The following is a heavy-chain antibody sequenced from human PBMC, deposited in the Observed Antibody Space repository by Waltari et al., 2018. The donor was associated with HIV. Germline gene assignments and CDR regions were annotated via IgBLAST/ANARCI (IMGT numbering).Heavy chain of an antibody. J-gene: IGHJ4*02. CDR3: ASLHITTSGTEFDF. V-gene: IGHV4-34*02. CDR2: MNYSGNT. D-gene: IGHD1-1*01. CDR1: DASFSGSF. Sequence: LKQWAEPLSLPPKTPSLTCAVYDASFSGSFWTWPGLSPGEGLEWIGEMNYSGNTKYNPSLKSRVSMSVDTSLNQVSLKLSSVTAADTAVYYCASLHITTSGTEFDFWGQGTVVTVSS.